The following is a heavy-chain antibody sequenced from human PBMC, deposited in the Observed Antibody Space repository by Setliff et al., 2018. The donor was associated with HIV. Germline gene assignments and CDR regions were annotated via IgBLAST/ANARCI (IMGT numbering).Heavy chain of an antibody. CDR1: GGSFSGYY. D-gene: IGHD6-19*01. J-gene: IGHJ1*01. CDR2: INHSGST. Sequence: SETLSLTCAVYGGSFSGYYWSWIRQPPGKGLEWIGEINHSGSTNYNPSLKRRVSISVDTSKNQFSLKLTSLTAADTAVYYCARGRLAVTGTRYFQYWGQGTLVTV. CDR3: ARGRLAVTGTRYFQY. V-gene: IGHV4-34*01.